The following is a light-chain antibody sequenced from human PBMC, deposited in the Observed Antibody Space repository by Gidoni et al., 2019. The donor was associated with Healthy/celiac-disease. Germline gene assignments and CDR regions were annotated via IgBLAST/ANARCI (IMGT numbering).Light chain of an antibody. CDR1: QDISNY. CDR3: QQYDNLRRT. J-gene: IGKJ4*01. CDR2: DAS. Sequence: DIQMPQSPSSLSASVGDRVTITCQASQDISNYLNWYQQKPGKAPKLLIYDASNLETGVPSRFSGSGSGTDFTFTISSLQPEDIATYYCQQYDNLRRTFGGGTKVEIK. V-gene: IGKV1-33*01.